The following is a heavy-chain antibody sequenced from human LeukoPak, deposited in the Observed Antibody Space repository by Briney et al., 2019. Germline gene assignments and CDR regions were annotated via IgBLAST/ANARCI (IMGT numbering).Heavy chain of an antibody. CDR2: INPNSGGT. J-gene: IGHJ4*02. CDR3: ARVSPYSSSWYWEDY. D-gene: IGHD6-13*01. V-gene: IGHV1-2*02. CDR1: GYTFTGCY. Sequence: ASVKVSCKASGYTFTGCYMHWVRQAPGQGLEWMGWINPNSGGTNYAQKFQGRVTMTRDTSISTAYMELSRLRSDDTAVYYCARVSPYSSSWYWEDYWGQGTLVTVSS.